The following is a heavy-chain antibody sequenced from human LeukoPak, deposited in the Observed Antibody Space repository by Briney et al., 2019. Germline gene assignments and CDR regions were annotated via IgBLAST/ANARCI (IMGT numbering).Heavy chain of an antibody. V-gene: IGHV3-53*01. J-gene: IGHJ4*02. Sequence: GGSLRLSCAASGFTVSSNYMSWVRQAPGKGLEWVSVIYSGGSTYYADSMKGRFTNSRDNSKNTLYLQMNSLRAEDTAVYYCARRGPGGSYYYDYWGQGTLVTVSS. CDR2: IYSGGST. CDR1: GFTVSSNY. D-gene: IGHD1-26*01. CDR3: ARRGPGGSYYYDY.